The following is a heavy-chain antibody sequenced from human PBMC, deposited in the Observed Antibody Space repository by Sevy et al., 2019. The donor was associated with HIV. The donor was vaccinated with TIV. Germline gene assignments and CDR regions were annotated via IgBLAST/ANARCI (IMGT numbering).Heavy chain of an antibody. J-gene: IGHJ6*02. CDR1: GFTFSDYY. CDR2: ISGSDGII. CDR3: ARDHVKDGDLGDYYYFAMDV. D-gene: IGHD4-17*01. Sequence: GGSLRLSCVASGFTFSDYYMSWIRQAPGKGLEWISYISGSDGIIYYADSVKGRFTVSRDNSKNSLYLQMSSLRAEDTAVYYCARDHVKDGDLGDYYYFAMDVWGQGTTVTVSS. V-gene: IGHV3-11*01.